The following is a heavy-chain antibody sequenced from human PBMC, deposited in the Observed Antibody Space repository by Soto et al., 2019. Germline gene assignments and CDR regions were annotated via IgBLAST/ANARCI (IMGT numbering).Heavy chain of an antibody. CDR3: ATEDESSGHAGTFHH. CDR1: GFSFNTYV. J-gene: IGHJ1*01. V-gene: IGHV3-30-3*01. D-gene: IGHD3-22*01. CDR2: ISHDGSSQ. Sequence: QMQLEESGGGVAQPGRSLRLSCAASGFSFNTYVMHCVRQAPGKGLEWVAGISHDGSSQHYAGSVKGRFTISRDNSRSTLNLEMNSLTDEDTAVYHCATEDESSGHAGTFHHWGKGTLVTVYS.